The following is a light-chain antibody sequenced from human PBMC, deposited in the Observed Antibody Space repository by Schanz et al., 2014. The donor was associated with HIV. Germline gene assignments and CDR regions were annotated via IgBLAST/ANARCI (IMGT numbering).Light chain of an antibody. V-gene: IGLV2-14*03. J-gene: IGLJ2*01. CDR2: DVS. CDR1: SSDIGGYNF. Sequence: QSALTQPASVSGSPGQSITISCTGTSSDIGGYNFVSWYRQHPGKAPQLMIYDVSHRPSGVSNRFSGSKSGNTASLTISGLQAEDEADYYCSSYTSSSTLVFGGGTKLTVL. CDR3: SSYTSSSTLV.